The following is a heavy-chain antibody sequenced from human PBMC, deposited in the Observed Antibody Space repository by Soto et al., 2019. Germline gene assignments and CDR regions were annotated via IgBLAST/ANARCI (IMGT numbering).Heavy chain of an antibody. Sequence: QVQLQESGPGLVKPSQTLSLTCTVSGGSICSGDYYWSWIRQPPGKGLEWIGYIYYSGSTYYNPSLKSRVTIAVDTSKNQCSLKLSSVTAADTAVYYCARVIGSGYDLGYFDYWDQGTVVTVSS. CDR3: ARVIGSGYDLGYFDY. CDR1: GGSICSGDYY. J-gene: IGHJ4*02. V-gene: IGHV4-30-4*01. D-gene: IGHD5-12*01. CDR2: IYYSGST.